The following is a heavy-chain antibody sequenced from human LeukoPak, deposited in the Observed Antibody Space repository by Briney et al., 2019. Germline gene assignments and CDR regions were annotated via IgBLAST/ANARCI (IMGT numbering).Heavy chain of an antibody. CDR2: IYYSGST. D-gene: IGHD6-19*01. J-gene: IGHJ3*02. CDR1: GGSISSSSFY. CDR3: ARVSEVRVYSSGGDAFDI. Sequence: PSETLSLTCTVSGGSISSSSFYWGWIRQPPGKGLEWIGTIYYSGSTYCNPSLKSRVTISVDTSKSQFSLKLSSVTAADTAVYYCARVSEVRVYSSGGDAFDIWGQGTMVTVSS. V-gene: IGHV4-39*07.